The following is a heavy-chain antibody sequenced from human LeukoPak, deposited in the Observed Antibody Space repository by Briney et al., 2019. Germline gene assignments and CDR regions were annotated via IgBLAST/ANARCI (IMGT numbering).Heavy chain of an antibody. CDR3: ARQYSGTYYRSFDC. CDR1: GYSFTNYW. J-gene: IGHJ4*02. V-gene: IGHV5-51*01. Sequence: GESLKISCKGSGYSFTNYWIGWVRQMPGKGLEWMGVIDPGDSDTRYSPSFQGQVTISADKSISTAYLQWSSLKASDTAMYYCARQYSGTYYRSFDCWGQGTLVTVSS. D-gene: IGHD3-10*01. CDR2: IDPGDSDT.